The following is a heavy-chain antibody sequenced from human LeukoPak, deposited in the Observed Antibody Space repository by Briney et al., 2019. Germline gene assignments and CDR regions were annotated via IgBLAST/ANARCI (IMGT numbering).Heavy chain of an antibody. Sequence: PGRSLRLSCAASGFTFSSYSMHWVRQAPGKGLEWVAVISYDGTSKYYADSVKGRFTISRDNSKNTLYVQMNSLRDEDTAVYYCARDRYYGSGSYSHDYWGQGILVTVSS. CDR3: ARDRYYGSGSYSHDY. D-gene: IGHD3-10*01. CDR1: GFTFSSYS. V-gene: IGHV3-30*04. CDR2: ISYDGTSK. J-gene: IGHJ4*02.